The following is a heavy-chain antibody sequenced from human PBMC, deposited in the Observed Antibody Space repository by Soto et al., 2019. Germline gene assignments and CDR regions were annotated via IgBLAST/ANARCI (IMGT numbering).Heavy chain of an antibody. J-gene: IGHJ4*02. CDR3: AKDTDYDFLGPGDY. D-gene: IGHD3-3*01. Sequence: EVQLVESGGGLVQPGRSLRLSCAASGFTFDDYAMHWVRQAPGKGLEWVSGISWNSGSIGYADSVKGRFTISRDNAKNSLYLQMNSLRAEDTALYYCAKDTDYDFLGPGDYWGQGTLVTVSS. CDR1: GFTFDDYA. CDR2: ISWNSGSI. V-gene: IGHV3-9*01.